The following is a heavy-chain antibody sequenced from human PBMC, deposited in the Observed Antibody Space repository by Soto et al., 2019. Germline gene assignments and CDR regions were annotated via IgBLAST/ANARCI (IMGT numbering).Heavy chain of an antibody. J-gene: IGHJ4*02. Sequence: QVHLVQSGAEVKKPGASVKVSCKGSGYGFTTYGITWVRQAPGQGLEWMAWISAHNGNTNYAQKLQGRVTVTRDTSTGAAYMELRSLRSDDTALYYCARGRYGDYWGQGALVTVSS. V-gene: IGHV1-18*01. CDR3: ARGRYGDY. D-gene: IGHD1-1*01. CDR2: ISAHNGNT. CDR1: GYGFTTYG.